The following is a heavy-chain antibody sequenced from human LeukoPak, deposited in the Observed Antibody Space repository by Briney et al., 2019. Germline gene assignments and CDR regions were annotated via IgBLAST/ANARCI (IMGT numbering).Heavy chain of an antibody. Sequence: PGRSLRLSCAASGFTFSSYGMHRVRQAPGKGLEWVAVIWYDGSNKYYADSVRGRFTISRDNSKNTLYLQMNSLRAEDTAVYYCARIGLAAAVGSFWGQGTLVTVSS. V-gene: IGHV3-33*01. CDR3: ARIGLAAAVGSF. CDR1: GFTFSSYG. D-gene: IGHD6-13*01. J-gene: IGHJ4*02. CDR2: IWYDGSNK.